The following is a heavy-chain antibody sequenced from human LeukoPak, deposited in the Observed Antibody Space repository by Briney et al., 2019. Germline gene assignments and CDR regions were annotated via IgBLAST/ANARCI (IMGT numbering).Heavy chain of an antibody. V-gene: IGHV4-4*02. Sequence: PSETLSLTCAVSGGSISSSNWWSWVRQPPGKGLEWIGEIYHSGSTNYNPSLKSRVTISVDKSKNQFSLKLSSLTAADTAVYYCAREGQQLVPPFDYWGQGTLVTVSS. D-gene: IGHD6-6*01. J-gene: IGHJ4*02. CDR2: IYHSGST. CDR3: AREGQQLVPPFDY. CDR1: GGSISSSNW.